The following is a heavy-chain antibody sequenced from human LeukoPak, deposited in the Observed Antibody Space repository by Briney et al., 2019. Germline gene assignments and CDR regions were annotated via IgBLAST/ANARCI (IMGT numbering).Heavy chain of an antibody. D-gene: IGHD4-23*01. Sequence: GGSLRLSCAASGFTFSTYNMNWIRQAPGKGLEWLSYISSSGIIYYADSVKGRFTISRDNAKRSLYLQMNSLRDEDTAVYYCARDSPTTVVAPDYWGQGTLVTVSS. V-gene: IGHV3-48*02. J-gene: IGHJ4*02. CDR3: ARDSPTTVVAPDY. CDR2: ISSSGII. CDR1: GFTFSTYN.